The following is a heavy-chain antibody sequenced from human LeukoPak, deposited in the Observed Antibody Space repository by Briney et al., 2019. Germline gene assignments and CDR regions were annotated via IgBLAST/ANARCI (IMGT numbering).Heavy chain of an antibody. Sequence: SETLSLTCTVSGASITSFYYNRIRQSAGKGLEWIGRIHTNGGTDYRPSLNSRVTMSVDTSEKQISLKLTSVTAADTAVYFCSRGGGYGDYWGQGILVTVSS. CDR3: SRGGGYGDY. CDR1: GASITSFY. D-gene: IGHD5-12*01. V-gene: IGHV4-4*07. CDR2: IHTNGGT. J-gene: IGHJ4*02.